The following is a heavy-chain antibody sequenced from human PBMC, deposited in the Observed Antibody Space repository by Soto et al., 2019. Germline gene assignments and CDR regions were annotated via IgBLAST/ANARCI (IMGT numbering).Heavy chain of an antibody. V-gene: IGHV3-23*01. J-gene: IGHJ4*02. Sequence: GGSLRLSCAASGSTFSSYAMSWVRQAPGKGLEWVSAISGSGGSTYYADSVKGRFTISRDNSKNTLYLQMNSLRAEDTAVYYCAKEWGKGGNLGLQDYWGQGTLVTVSS. CDR2: ISGSGGST. D-gene: IGHD2-15*01. CDR3: AKEWGKGGNLGLQDY. CDR1: GSTFSSYA.